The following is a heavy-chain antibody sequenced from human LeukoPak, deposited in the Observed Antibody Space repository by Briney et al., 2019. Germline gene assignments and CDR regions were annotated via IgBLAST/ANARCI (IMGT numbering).Heavy chain of an antibody. CDR2: INDSGGST. D-gene: IGHD1-26*01. J-gene: IGHJ3*01. CDR1: GFTFSSYA. CDR3: AKKSVGNIQGGAFAV. V-gene: IGHV3-23*01. Sequence: PGGSLRLSCGASGFTFSSYAMSGVRQAPGKGLEWVSVINDSGGSTYYADSVKGRFTISRANSKNTLWLQMNSLRADDTAVYYCAKKSVGNIQGGAFAVWGQGTMVTVSS.